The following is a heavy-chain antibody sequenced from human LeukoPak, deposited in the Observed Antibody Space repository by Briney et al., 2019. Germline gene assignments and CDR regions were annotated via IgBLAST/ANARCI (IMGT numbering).Heavy chain of an antibody. V-gene: IGHV3-30-3*01. J-gene: IGHJ4*02. D-gene: IGHD3-3*01. Sequence: HPGGSLRLSCAASGFTFSNYPMHWVRQAPGKGLEWVAVISYDGSNKYYADSVKGRFTISRDNSKNILYLQMNSLRAEDTAMYYCARQATEWNFDYWGQGTLVTVSS. CDR2: ISYDGSNK. CDR1: GFTFSNYP. CDR3: ARQATEWNFDY.